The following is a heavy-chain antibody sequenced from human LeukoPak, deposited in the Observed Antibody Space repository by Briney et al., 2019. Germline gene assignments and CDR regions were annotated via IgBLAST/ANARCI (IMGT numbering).Heavy chain of an antibody. CDR2: ISGSGGST. Sequence: GGSLRLSCAASGFTFSSYAMSWVRQAPGKGLEWVSAISGSGGSTYYADSVKGRFTISRDNSKNTLYLQMNSLRAEDTAVYYCAKDQILGYCSGGSYSAYWGQGTLVTVSS. CDR1: GFTFSSYA. J-gene: IGHJ4*02. CDR3: AKDQILGYCSGGSYSAY. D-gene: IGHD2-15*01. V-gene: IGHV3-23*01.